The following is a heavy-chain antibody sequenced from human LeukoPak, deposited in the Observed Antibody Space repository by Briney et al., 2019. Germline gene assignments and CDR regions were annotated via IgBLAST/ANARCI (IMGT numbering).Heavy chain of an antibody. J-gene: IGHJ6*03. CDR1: GGSISSYY. D-gene: IGHD2-2*02. Sequence: SETLSLTCTVSGGSISSYYWSWIRQPPGKGLEWFGYISYSGSTHYNPSLKSRVTILVEMSKNHFSLKLNSVTAADTAVYYCARGGYCSSTSCYTSSAYYMDVWGKGTTVTVSS. V-gene: IGHV4-59*01. CDR3: ARGGYCSSTSCYTSSAYYMDV. CDR2: ISYSGST.